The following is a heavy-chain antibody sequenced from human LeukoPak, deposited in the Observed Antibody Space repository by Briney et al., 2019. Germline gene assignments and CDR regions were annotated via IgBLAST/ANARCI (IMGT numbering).Heavy chain of an antibody. D-gene: IGHD3-3*01. J-gene: IGHJ4*02. Sequence: AESLKISCKGSGYSFTSYFIGWVRHMPGKGLEWMGIIYPGDSDTRYNPSFQGQVTISADKSISTAYLQWSSLKASDTAMYYCATRFLVDFDYWGQGTLVTVSS. CDR3: ATRFLVDFDY. V-gene: IGHV5-51*01. CDR2: IYPGDSDT. CDR1: GYSFTSYF.